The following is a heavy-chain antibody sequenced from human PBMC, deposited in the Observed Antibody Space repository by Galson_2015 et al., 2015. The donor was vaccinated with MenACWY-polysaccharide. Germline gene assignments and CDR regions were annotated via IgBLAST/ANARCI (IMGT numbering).Heavy chain of an antibody. CDR1: GFSITSYA. D-gene: IGHD6-13*01. CDR3: AKASQWGAAAVGSFDH. CDR2: ISGSGTNI. Sequence: SLRLSCAASGFSITSYAVNWVRQAPGKGLEWVAVISGSGTNIQYADSVKGRFTISRDTSKSTLYLQMNSLRAEDTAKYYCAKASQWGAAAVGSFDHWGQGTLVTVPS. J-gene: IGHJ4*02. V-gene: IGHV3-23*01.